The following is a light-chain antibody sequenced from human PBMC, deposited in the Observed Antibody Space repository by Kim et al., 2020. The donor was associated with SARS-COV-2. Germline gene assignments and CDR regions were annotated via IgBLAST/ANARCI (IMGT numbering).Light chain of an antibody. V-gene: IGLV2-11*01. CDR3: CSYAGSYTV. CDR2: DVS. J-gene: IGLJ2*01. CDR1: SNDVGGYNY. Sequence: QSALTQPRSVSGSPGQSVTISCTGTSNDVGGYNYVSWYQKHPGKAPKLMIYDVSNRPSGVPDRFSGSKSGNTASLTISGLQPEDEADYYCCSYAGSYTVFGGGTQLTVL.